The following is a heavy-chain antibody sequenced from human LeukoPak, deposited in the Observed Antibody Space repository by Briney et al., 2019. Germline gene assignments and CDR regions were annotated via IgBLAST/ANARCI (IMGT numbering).Heavy chain of an antibody. CDR3: ARAKEQWLVRGSGYFDY. Sequence: SETLSLTCTVSGGSISSYDWSWIRQPAGKGLEWIGRIYNRGSTNYNPSLKSRVTMSADTSKNRFSLRLSSVTAADTAVYYCARAKEQWLVRGSGYFDYWGQGTLVTVSS. V-gene: IGHV4-4*07. J-gene: IGHJ4*02. CDR2: IYNRGST. D-gene: IGHD6-19*01. CDR1: GGSISSYD.